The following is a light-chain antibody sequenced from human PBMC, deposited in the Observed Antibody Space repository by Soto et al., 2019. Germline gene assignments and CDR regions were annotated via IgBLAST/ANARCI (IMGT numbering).Light chain of an antibody. CDR3: CSYAGGSIYIL. Sequence: QSVLTQPASVSGSPGQSITISCTGTSGDVGNFNLVSWYQHHPGKAPNLIISEDSKRPSGVSTRFSGSKSGNTASLTIFGLQAEDEADYYCCSYAGGSIYILFGGGTKLTVL. CDR2: EDS. V-gene: IGLV2-23*01. J-gene: IGLJ2*01. CDR1: SGDVGNFNL.